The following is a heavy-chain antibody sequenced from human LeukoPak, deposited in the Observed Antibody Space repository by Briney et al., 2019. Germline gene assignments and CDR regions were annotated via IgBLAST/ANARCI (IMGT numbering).Heavy chain of an antibody. V-gene: IGHV3-49*04. J-gene: IGHJ4*02. CDR3: TRGSYDILTGYVYDY. CDR1: GFTFGDCA. Sequence: PGRSLRLSCTASGFTFGDCAMSWVRQAPGKGLKWVGFIRSKAYGGTTEYAASVKGRFTISRDASKSIAYLQMNSLKTEDTAVYYCTRGSYDILTGYVYDYWGQGTLVTVSS. CDR2: IRSKAYGGTT. D-gene: IGHD3-9*01.